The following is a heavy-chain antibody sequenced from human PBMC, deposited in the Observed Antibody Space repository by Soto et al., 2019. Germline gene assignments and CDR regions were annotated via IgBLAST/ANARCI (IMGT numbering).Heavy chain of an antibody. CDR2: ISGGGDTT. J-gene: IGHJ4*02. CDR1: GFTFSRYA. V-gene: IGHV3-23*01. Sequence: EVQLLDSGGGLVQPGGSLRLSCAASGFTFSRYAMSWVRQAPGKGLEWVSAISGGGDTTSYADSVKGRFTVSRDGSKNTLYLQMSSLRAEDTALYYCAKGRGGSGSLTPRVDFWGQGTLVTVSS. D-gene: IGHD3-10*01. CDR3: AKGRGGSGSLTPRVDF.